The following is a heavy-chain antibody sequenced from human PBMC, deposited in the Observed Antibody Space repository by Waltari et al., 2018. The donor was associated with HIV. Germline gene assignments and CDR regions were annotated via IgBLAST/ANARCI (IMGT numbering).Heavy chain of an antibody. CDR1: GFIFTSYS. CDR3: ARVCSGGTCSSGGGLDI. Sequence: EVQLVESGGGLVKPGGSLRLSCAASGFIFTSYSLNWVRQAPGEGLAWVSSISNDSNYIYYADSVRGRFTISRDNAKNSLHLQMNSLRAGDTAVYYCARVCSGGTCSSGGGLDIWGQGTMVTVSS. J-gene: IGHJ3*02. CDR2: ISNDSNYI. V-gene: IGHV3-21*02. D-gene: IGHD2-15*01.